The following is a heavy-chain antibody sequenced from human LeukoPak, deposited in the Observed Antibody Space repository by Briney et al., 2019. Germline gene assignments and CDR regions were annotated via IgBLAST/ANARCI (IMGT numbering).Heavy chain of an antibody. CDR3: ARDWGYYDSSGYYYPYYFDY. Sequence: GGSLRLSCAASGFTFISYSMNWVRQAPGKGLEWVSSISSGSSYIYYADSVKGQFTISRDNAKNSLYVQMNSLRAEDTAVYYCARDWGYYDSSGYYYPYYFDYWGQGTLVTVSS. CDR2: ISSGSSYI. J-gene: IGHJ4*02. V-gene: IGHV3-21*01. CDR1: GFTFISYS. D-gene: IGHD3-22*01.